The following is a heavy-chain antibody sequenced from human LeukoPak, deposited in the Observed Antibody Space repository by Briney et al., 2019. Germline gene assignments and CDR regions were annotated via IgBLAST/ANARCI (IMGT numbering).Heavy chain of an antibody. D-gene: IGHD3-22*01. CDR2: IFSNDEK. V-gene: IGHV2-26*01. CDR1: GFSLSNARMG. CDR3: ARMTYYYDSSGYYPDAFDI. J-gene: IGHJ3*02. Sequence: SGPVLVKPTETLTLTCTVSGFSLSNARMGVGWIRQPPGKALEWLAHIFSNDEKSYSTSLKSRLTISKDTSKSQVVLTMTNMDPVDTATYYCARMTYYYDSSGYYPDAFDIWGQGTMVTVSS.